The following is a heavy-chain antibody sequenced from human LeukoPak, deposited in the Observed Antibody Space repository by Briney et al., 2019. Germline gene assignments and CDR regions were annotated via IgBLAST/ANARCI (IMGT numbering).Heavy chain of an antibody. CDR2: ISYDGSNK. J-gene: IGHJ5*02. CDR3: AKKGETNTYGSGSYTWFDP. Sequence: PGGSLRLSCAASGFTFSSLGMHWVRQAPGKGLEWVAVISYDGSNKYYADSVKGRFTISRDNSKNTLHLQMNSLRPEDTAVYYCAKKGETNTYGSGSYTWFDPWGQGTLVTVSS. V-gene: IGHV3-30*18. CDR1: GFTFSSLG. D-gene: IGHD3-10*01.